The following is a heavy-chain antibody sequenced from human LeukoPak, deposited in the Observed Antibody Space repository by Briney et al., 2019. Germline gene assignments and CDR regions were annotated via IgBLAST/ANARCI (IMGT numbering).Heavy chain of an antibody. Sequence: SETLSLTCAVYGGSFSGYYWSWIRQPPGKGLEWIGEINHSGSTNYNPSLKSRVTISVDTSKNQFSLKLSSVTAADTAVYYCAREPAAGTAKEYYFDYWGQGTLVTVSS. CDR3: AREPAAGTAKEYYFDY. J-gene: IGHJ4*02. CDR2: INHSGST. V-gene: IGHV4-34*01. CDR1: GGSFSGYY. D-gene: IGHD6-13*01.